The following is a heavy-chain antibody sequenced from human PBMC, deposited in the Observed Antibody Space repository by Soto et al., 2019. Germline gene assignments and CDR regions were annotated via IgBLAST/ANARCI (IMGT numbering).Heavy chain of an antibody. D-gene: IGHD3-10*01. CDR3: ARFPAYQYGSGSYYWFDP. CDR1: GYSFTSYW. J-gene: IGHJ5*02. V-gene: IGHV5-51*01. CDR2: IYPGDSDT. Sequence: GESLKISCKGSGYSFTSYWIGWVRQMPGKGLEWMGIIYPGDSDTRYSPSFQGQVTISADKSISTAYLQWSSLKASDTAMSYCARFPAYQYGSGSYYWFDPWGQGTLVTVSS.